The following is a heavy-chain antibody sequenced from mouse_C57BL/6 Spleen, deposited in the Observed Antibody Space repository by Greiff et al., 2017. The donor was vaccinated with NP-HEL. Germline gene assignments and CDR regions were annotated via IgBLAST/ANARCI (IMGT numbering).Heavy chain of an antibody. CDR1: GFNIKNTY. CDR2: IDPANGNT. CDR3: ARSPFITTVDGYAMDY. J-gene: IGHJ4*01. Sequence: EVKLVESVAELVRPGASVKLSCTASGFNIKNTYMHWVKQRPEQGLEWIGRIDPANGNTKYAPKFQGKATITADTSSNTAYLQLSSLTSEDTAIYYGARSPFITTVDGYAMDYWGQGTSVTVSS. D-gene: IGHD1-1*01. V-gene: IGHV14-3*01.